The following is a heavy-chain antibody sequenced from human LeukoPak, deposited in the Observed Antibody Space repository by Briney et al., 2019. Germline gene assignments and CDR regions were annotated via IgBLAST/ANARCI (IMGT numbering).Heavy chain of an antibody. CDR3: FSLRTADYEIE. Sequence: GGSLRLSCAASGFTFSSYEMNWVRQAPGKGLEWVSYISSSGSTIYYADSVKGRFTISRDNAKTSLYLQMNSLRAEDTALYYCFSLRTADYEIEWGQGTLVTVSS. CDR1: GFTFSSYE. D-gene: IGHD4-17*01. J-gene: IGHJ4*02. V-gene: IGHV3-48*03. CDR2: ISSSGSTI.